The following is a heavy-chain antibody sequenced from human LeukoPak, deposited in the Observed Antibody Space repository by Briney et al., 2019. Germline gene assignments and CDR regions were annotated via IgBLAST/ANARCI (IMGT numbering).Heavy chain of an antibody. CDR3: ASGGPYSSSSFDY. V-gene: IGHV1-8*01. D-gene: IGHD6-6*01. J-gene: IGHJ4*02. CDR2: VNPNSGNT. Sequence: ASVKVSCKASGYTFTSYDINWVRQATGKGLAWMGWVNPNSGNTGYAQKFQGRVTMTRNTSISPAYMELSSLRSEDTAVYYCASGGPYSSSSFDYWGQGTLVTVSS. CDR1: GYTFTSYD.